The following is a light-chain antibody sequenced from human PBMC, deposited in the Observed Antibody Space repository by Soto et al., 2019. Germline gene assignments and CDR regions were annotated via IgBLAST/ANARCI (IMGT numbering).Light chain of an antibody. CDR2: EST. V-gene: IGLV2-23*01. J-gene: IGLJ3*02. CDR1: SRDVGGYNL. Sequence: QSMLTQPASVSGSPGQSITIYCIGPSRDVGGYNLVSWYQQHPGKAPKLVIYESTKRPSGVSSRFSGSKSGYTASLTISGLQAEDEADYFCCSVAHLTWVYSGGTQVTVL. CDR3: CSVAHLTWV.